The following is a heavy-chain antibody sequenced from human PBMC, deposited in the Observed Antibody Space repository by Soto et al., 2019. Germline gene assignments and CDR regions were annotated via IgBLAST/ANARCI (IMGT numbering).Heavy chain of an antibody. Sequence: GGSLRLSCAASGFTFSSYAMSWVRQAPGKGLEWVSAISGSGGGTYYADSVKGRFTISRDNSKNTLYLQMNSLRAEDTAVYYCAKGGIIGYDSGEGYFDYWCQGTLVPVSS. CDR2: ISGSGGGT. V-gene: IGHV3-23*01. D-gene: IGHD5-12*01. CDR1: GFTFSSYA. J-gene: IGHJ4*02. CDR3: AKGGIIGYDSGEGYFDY.